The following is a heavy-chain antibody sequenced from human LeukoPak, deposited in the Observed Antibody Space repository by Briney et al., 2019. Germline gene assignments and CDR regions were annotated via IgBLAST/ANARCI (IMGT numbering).Heavy chain of an antibody. J-gene: IGHJ4*02. D-gene: IGHD2-2*01. Sequence: GGSLRLSCAASKFTFSTYVMSWVRQAPGKGLEWVSSISADSGLTYYADSVKGRFTISRDNPKHTLYLQMNSLRVEDTAIYYCATYQGVIDYWGQGTLVIASS. V-gene: IGHV3-23*01. CDR3: ATYQGVIDY. CDR2: ISADSGLT. CDR1: KFTFSTYV.